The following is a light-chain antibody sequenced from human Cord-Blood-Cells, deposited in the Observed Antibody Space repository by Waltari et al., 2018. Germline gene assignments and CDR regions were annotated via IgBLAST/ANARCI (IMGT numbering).Light chain of an antibody. CDR1: TSGDKL. CDR2: QDS. CDR3: QAWDSSTVV. Sequence: SSELTQPHSVSVSPGQTATITSSGYTSGDKLASWYQQKPGQTPVLISYQDSKRPSGIPERFSGSNSGNTATLTISGTQAMDEADYYCQAWDSSTVVFGGGTKLTVL. J-gene: IGLJ2*01. V-gene: IGLV3-1*01.